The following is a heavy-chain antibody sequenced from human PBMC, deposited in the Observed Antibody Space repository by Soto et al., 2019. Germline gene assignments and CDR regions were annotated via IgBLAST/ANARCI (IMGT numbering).Heavy chain of an antibody. Sequence: EMQLVESGGGLVKPGGSLRLSCAASGFTFGDAWMSWVRQAPGRGLEWVGRIKREADGGTTDYAAPVKGRLTISRDDSKNTLYLRMNSLKTEDTAVYYCTTGLSNGYYNFDYWGQGTPVTVSS. CDR2: IKREADGGTT. CDR3: TTGLSNGYYNFDY. V-gene: IGHV3-15*01. CDR1: GFTFGDAW. J-gene: IGHJ4*02. D-gene: IGHD3-22*01.